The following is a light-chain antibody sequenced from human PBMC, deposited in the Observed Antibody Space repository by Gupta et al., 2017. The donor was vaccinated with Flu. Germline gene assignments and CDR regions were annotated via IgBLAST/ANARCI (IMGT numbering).Light chain of an antibody. J-gene: IGKJ4*01. CDR1: QNIRSY. V-gene: IGKV1-8*01. CDR3: QQEDSSPFT. Sequence: AIPITQSPSSLSTSTGDRVTITCRASQNIRSYLAWYQQKPGKAPKLLIYAASTLQTGVPSRFSGSGSGTDFTLTISRLQSEDFATYYCQQEDSSPFTFGGGTKVEIK. CDR2: AAS.